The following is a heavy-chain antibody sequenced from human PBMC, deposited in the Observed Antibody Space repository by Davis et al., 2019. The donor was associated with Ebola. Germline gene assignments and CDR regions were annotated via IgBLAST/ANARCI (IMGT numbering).Heavy chain of an antibody. V-gene: IGHV1-8*01. D-gene: IGHD2-2*01. CDR1: GYTFTSYD. Sequence: ASVTVSCKASGYTFTSYDINWVRQATGQGLEWMGWMNPNSGNTGYAQNFQGRVTMTRNTSISTAYMDLSSLRSEDTAVYYCARAVRYPVVVTRSSRKYYFDYWGQGTRVTVSS. CDR2: MNPNSGNT. CDR3: ARAVRYPVVVTRSSRKYYFDY. J-gene: IGHJ4*02.